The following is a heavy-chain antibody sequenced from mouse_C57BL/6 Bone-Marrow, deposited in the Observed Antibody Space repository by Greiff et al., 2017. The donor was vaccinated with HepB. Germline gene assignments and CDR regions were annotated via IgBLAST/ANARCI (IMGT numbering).Heavy chain of an antibody. J-gene: IGHJ3*01. Sequence: EVKVVESGGDLVKPGGSLKLSCVASGFTFSSYGMSWVRQTPDKRLEWVATISSGGSYTYYLDSVKGRFTISRDNAKNTLYLQMSSLKSEDTAMYYCARDGGLRRPFAYWGQGTLVTVSA. D-gene: IGHD2-4*01. V-gene: IGHV5-6*01. CDR3: ARDGGLRRPFAY. CDR2: ISSGGSYT. CDR1: GFTFSSYG.